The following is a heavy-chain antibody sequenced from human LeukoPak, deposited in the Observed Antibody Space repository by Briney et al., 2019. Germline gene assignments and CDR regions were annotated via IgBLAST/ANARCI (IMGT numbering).Heavy chain of an antibody. V-gene: IGHV3-21*01. CDR2: ISSSSSYI. CDR1: GFTFSSYS. Sequence: PGGSLRLSCAASGFTFSSYSMNWVRQAPGKGLEWVSSISSSSSYIYYADSVKGRFTISRDNAKNSLYLQMNSLRAEDTAVYYCARDGVDFCSGGSCYSEQYYYYYGMDVWGQGTTVTVSS. D-gene: IGHD2-15*01. CDR3: ARDGVDFCSGGSCYSEQYYYYYGMDV. J-gene: IGHJ6*02.